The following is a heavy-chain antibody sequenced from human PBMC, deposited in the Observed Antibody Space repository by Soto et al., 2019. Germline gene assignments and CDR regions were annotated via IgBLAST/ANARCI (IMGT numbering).Heavy chain of an antibody. Sequence: QVQLQESGPGLVHPSETLSLTCTVSGGSISPYYWTWIRQPPGKGLEWVGYIYYAGTSSYNPSLKSRVPISLETSKSQISLRLTSVTAADTAVYYCARLGAYYQSLDPWGPGTLVTVSS. CDR2: IYYAGTS. CDR1: GGSISPYY. D-gene: IGHD2-21*01. J-gene: IGHJ5*02. CDR3: ARLGAYYQSLDP. V-gene: IGHV4-59*08.